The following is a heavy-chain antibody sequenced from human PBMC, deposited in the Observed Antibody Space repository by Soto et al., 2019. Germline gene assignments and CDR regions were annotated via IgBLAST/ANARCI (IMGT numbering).Heavy chain of an antibody. CDR3: ASYFTQWLDPDVRYFQH. CDR2: IYYSGST. V-gene: IGHV4-59*01. CDR1: GGSISSYY. D-gene: IGHD6-19*01. Sequence: PSETLSLTCTVSGGSISSYYWSWIRQPPGKGLEWIGYIYYSGSTNYNPSLKSRVTISVDTSKNQFSLKLSSVTAADTAVYYCASYFTQWLDPDVRYFQHWGQGTLVTVSS. J-gene: IGHJ1*01.